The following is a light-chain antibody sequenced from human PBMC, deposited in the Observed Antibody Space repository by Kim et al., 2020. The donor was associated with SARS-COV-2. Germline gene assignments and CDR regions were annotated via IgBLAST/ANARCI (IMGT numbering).Light chain of an antibody. V-gene: IGLV10-54*01. Sequence: RQTATLPCTGTSNNVGNYGAAWLQQHLGHPPKLLSYRNNNRPSGISERLSASRSGNTASLTITGLQPEDEADYYCSAWDSSLTAWVFGGGTQLTVL. CDR3: SAWDSSLTAWV. CDR1: SNNVGNYG. CDR2: RNN. J-gene: IGLJ3*02.